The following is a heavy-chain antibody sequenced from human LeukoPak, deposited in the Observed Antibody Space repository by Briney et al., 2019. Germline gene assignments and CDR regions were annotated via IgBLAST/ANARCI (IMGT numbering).Heavy chain of an antibody. CDR1: GYTFTSYY. CDR3: ARLPVRGVIHFDY. CDR2: INPSGGST. J-gene: IGHJ4*02. D-gene: IGHD3-10*01. Sequence: ASVKVSCKASGYTFTSYYMHWVRQAPGQGLEWMGIINPSGGSTSYAQKFQGRVTMTRDTSISTAYMELSRLRSDDTAVYYCARLPVRGVIHFDYWGQGTLVTVSS. V-gene: IGHV1-46*01.